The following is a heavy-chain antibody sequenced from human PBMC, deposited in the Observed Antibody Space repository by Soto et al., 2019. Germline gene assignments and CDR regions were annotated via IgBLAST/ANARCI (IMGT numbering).Heavy chain of an antibody. J-gene: IGHJ6*02. CDR1: GFTFSSYG. V-gene: IGHV3-33*06. D-gene: IGHD2-8*01. CDR3: AKGSVLRVVEEPRAILGGVDV. Sequence: GGSLRLSCVASGFTFSSYGMHWVRQAPGKGLEWVAVMSYDGSHEYYADSVKGRFTISRDNSKTILYLQMNSLRLEDTAVYYCAKGSVLRVVEEPRAILGGVDVWGQGAMVTVSS. CDR2: MSYDGSHE.